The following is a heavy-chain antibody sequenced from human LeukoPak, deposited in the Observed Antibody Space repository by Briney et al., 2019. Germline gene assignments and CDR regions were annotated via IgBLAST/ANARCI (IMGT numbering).Heavy chain of an antibody. J-gene: IGHJ5*02. CDR1: GFTFSSYD. CDR2: IGTAGDT. V-gene: IGHV3-13*01. Sequence: GGSLRLSCAASGFTFSSYDMHWVRQATGKGLEWVSAIGTAGDTYYPGSVKGRFTISRENAKNSLYLQMNSLRAGDTAVYYCARGSRAFYSSSWYGFHRPPPQNWFDPWGQGTLVTVSS. CDR3: ARGSRAFYSSSWYGFHRPPPQNWFDP. D-gene: IGHD6-13*01.